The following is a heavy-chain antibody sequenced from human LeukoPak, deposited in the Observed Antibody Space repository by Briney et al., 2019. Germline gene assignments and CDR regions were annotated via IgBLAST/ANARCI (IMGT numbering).Heavy chain of an antibody. J-gene: IGHJ4*02. CDR2: IYYSGST. CDR1: GDPINRYY. CDR3: ARDGGVYNYGEFDY. Sequence: SETLSLTCTVSGDPINRYYCRWIRPPPAKELEGIGYIYYSGSTNYNPSLKSRVTISIDTSTSQFSLNLSSVTAADTAVYYCARDGGVYNYGEFDYWGQGTLVTVSS. D-gene: IGHD5-18*01. V-gene: IGHV4-59*01.